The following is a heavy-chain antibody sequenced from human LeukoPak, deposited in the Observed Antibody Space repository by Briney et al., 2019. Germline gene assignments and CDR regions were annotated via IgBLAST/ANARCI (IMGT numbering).Heavy chain of an antibody. CDR2: INSDGSST. V-gene: IGHV3-74*01. D-gene: IGHD3-22*01. CDR1: GFXFSSYW. CDR3: ARSHYYDSSGYFSYYYALDV. J-gene: IGHJ6*02. Sequence: PGGSLRLSCAASGFXFSSYWMHWVRQAPGKGLIWLSRINSDGSSTRYADSVKGRFTISRDSAKNMLSLQMNSLRAEDTAVYYCARSHYYDSSGYFSYYYALDVWGQGTTVIVSS.